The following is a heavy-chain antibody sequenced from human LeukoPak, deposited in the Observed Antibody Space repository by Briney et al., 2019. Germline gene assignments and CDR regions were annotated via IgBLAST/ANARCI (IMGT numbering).Heavy chain of an antibody. Sequence: ASVKVSCKASGYTFTGYYMHWVRQAPGQGLEWMGWINPNSGGTNYAQKFQGRVTMTRDTSISTAYMELSRLRSDDTAVYYCARDAYYDSSGYYYYYYYGMDVWGQGTTVTVSS. J-gene: IGHJ6*02. CDR1: GYTFTGYY. D-gene: IGHD3-22*01. V-gene: IGHV1-2*02. CDR2: INPNSGGT. CDR3: ARDAYYDSSGYYYYYYYGMDV.